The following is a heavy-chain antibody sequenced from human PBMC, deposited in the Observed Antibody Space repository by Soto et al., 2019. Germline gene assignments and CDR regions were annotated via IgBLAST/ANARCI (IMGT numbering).Heavy chain of an antibody. J-gene: IGHJ6*02. CDR3: AKYGGRGDDYYYYEMDV. V-gene: IGHV1-69*02. D-gene: IGHD1-26*01. CDR1: GGTFSSHT. Sequence: QVQLVQSGAEVKKPGSSVKVSCKASGGTFSSHTINWVRQAPGQGLEWMGRIIHILGITNYAQRFQGRVTIIADKYTSTAYMELSSLRSEDTAVYYCAKYGGRGDDYYYYEMDVWGQGTTVTVSS. CDR2: IIHILGIT.